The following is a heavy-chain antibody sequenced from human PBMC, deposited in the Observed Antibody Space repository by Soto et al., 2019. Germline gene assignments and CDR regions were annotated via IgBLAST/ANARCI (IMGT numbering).Heavy chain of an antibody. CDR3: ARGWYEDY. Sequence: QVQLQQWGAGLLKPSETLSLTCAVYGGSFSGYYWSWIRQPPGKGLEWIGEINHSGSTNYNPSLKSRVTISVDTSQNQFSLKLNSVTAADTAVYYCARGWYEDYWGQGTLVTVSS. J-gene: IGHJ4*02. CDR1: GGSFSGYY. V-gene: IGHV4-34*01. CDR2: INHSGST. D-gene: IGHD6-13*01.